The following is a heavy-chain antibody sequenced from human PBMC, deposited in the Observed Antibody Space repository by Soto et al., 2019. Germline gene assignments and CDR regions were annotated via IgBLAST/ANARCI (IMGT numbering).Heavy chain of an antibody. CDR3: IGGYSDYYYYGMDV. Sequence: GGSLRLSCAASGFTFSNYGMHWARQAPGKGLEWVAAILYDGSNKYYADSVKGRFTISRDNSKNTLYLQMNSLKTEDTAVYYCIGGYSDYYYYGMDVWGQGTTVTVSS. CDR1: GFTFSNYG. V-gene: IGHV3-33*08. D-gene: IGHD6-25*01. J-gene: IGHJ6*02. CDR2: ILYDGSNK.